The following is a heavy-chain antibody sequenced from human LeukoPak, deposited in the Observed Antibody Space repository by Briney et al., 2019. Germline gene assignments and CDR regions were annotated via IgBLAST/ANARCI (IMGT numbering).Heavy chain of an antibody. CDR3: ARGLGYCTSTTCLLPFDY. J-gene: IGHJ4*02. V-gene: IGHV3-53*01. CDR2: IYSGGST. D-gene: IGHD2-2*01. Sequence: GGSLRLSCAASGFTFSTYYMSWVRQAPGKGLEWVSVIYSGGSTYYSDSVKGRFTVSRDNSKNTLYLQMNSLRAEDTAMYYCARGLGYCTSTTCLLPFDYWGQGTLVTVSS. CDR1: GFTFSTYY.